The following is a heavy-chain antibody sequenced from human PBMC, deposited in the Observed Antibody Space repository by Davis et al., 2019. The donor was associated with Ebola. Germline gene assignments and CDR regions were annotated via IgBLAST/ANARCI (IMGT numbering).Heavy chain of an antibody. Sequence: GESLKISCAASGYTFTSYYMHWVRQAPGQGLEWMGIINPSGGSTSYAQKFQGRVTMTRDTSTSTVYMELSSLRSEDTAVYYCARAGIAAAGYYFDYWGQGTLVTVSS. J-gene: IGHJ4*02. CDR3: ARAGIAAAGYYFDY. CDR2: INPSGGST. D-gene: IGHD6-13*01. CDR1: GYTFTSYY. V-gene: IGHV1-46*01.